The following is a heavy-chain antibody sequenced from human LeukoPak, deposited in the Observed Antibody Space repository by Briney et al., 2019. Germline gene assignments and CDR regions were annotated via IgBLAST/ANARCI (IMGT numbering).Heavy chain of an antibody. CDR2: INTRGDNT. J-gene: IGHJ4*02. CDR3: ARHYYDSSGYYYHDY. D-gene: IGHD3-22*01. V-gene: IGHV3-23*01. Sequence: GGSLRLSCAVSGFTFSNYVMSWVRQAPGKGLEWVSAINTRGDNTYYADSVKGRFTISRDNSKNTLYLQMNSLRAEDTAVYYCARHYYDSSGYYYHDYWGQGTLVTVSS. CDR1: GFTFSNYV.